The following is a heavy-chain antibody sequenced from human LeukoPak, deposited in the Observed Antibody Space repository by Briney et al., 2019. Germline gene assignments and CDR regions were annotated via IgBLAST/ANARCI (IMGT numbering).Heavy chain of an antibody. CDR1: GFTFSSYW. CDR2: IKEDGSDK. J-gene: IGHJ4*02. V-gene: IGHV3-7*01. CDR3: ARDRGYLTFDY. D-gene: IGHD3-22*01. Sequence: GGSLRLSCAASGFTFSSYWMSWVRQAPGKGLEWVANIKEDGSDKYYMDSVKGRFTISRDNAKNSLYLQMNSLRAEDTAVYYCARDRGYLTFDYWGQGTLVTVSS.